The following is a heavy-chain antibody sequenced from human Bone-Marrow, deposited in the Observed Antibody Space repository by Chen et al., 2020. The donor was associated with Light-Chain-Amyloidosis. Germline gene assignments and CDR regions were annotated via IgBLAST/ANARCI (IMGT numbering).Heavy chain of an antibody. Sequence: EVQLVESGGGLLQRGGSLRLSCAASGFAFSSYAMSWVRQAPGKGLEWVSYISGSGGSRYYGESVKGLLTIYRDKSKNALFLQMNRLRAEDTAVYYCAKDISYDDILPGYPADAFDIWGQGKMVTVSS. D-gene: IGHD3-9*01. V-gene: IGHV3-23*04. CDR3: AKDISYDDILPGYPADAFDI. CDR2: ISGSGGSR. CDR1: GFAFSSYA. J-gene: IGHJ3*02.